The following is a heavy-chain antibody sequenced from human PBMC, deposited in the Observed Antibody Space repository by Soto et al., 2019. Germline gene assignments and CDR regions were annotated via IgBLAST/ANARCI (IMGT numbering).Heavy chain of an antibody. CDR1: GYTFTSYA. CDR2: INAGNGNT. V-gene: IGHV1-3*01. Sequence: GSVKVSCKASGYTFTSYAMHWVRQAPGQRLEWMGWINAGNGNTKYSQKFQGRVTITRDTSASTAYMELSSLRSEDTAVYYCARGGGIVVVTAPYDHWGQGTLVTVSS. J-gene: IGHJ4*02. CDR3: ARGGGIVVVTAPYDH. D-gene: IGHD2-21*02.